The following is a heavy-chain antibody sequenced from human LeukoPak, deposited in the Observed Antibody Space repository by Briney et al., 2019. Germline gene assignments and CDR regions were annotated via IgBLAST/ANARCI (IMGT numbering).Heavy chain of an antibody. Sequence: ASVKVSCKASGYTFTGYYMHWVRQAPGQGLEWMGWINPNSGGTNYAQKFQGRVTMTTDTSTSTAYMELRSLRSDDTAVYYCARENLGLWLVTGGAFDIWGQGTMVTVSS. CDR1: GYTFTGYY. V-gene: IGHV1-2*02. CDR3: ARENLGLWLVTGGAFDI. CDR2: INPNSGGT. D-gene: IGHD6-19*01. J-gene: IGHJ3*02.